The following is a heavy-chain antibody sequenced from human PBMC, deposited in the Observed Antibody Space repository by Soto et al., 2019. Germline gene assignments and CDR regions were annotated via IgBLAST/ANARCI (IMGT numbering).Heavy chain of an antibody. J-gene: IGHJ5*02. CDR3: ARQTSGWYNWCDP. CDR2: IYYSGSI. Sequence: QLQLQESGPGLVKPSETLSLTCSVSCCSISSSSYYWGWIRQPPGKALEWIGSIYYSGSIYYNPSLMRGVTVSLDASKKQFSVKLSSATAAETGVYYCARQTSGWYNWCDPLGQGTLVTVS. D-gene: IGHD6-19*01. CDR1: CCSISSSSYY. V-gene: IGHV4-39*01.